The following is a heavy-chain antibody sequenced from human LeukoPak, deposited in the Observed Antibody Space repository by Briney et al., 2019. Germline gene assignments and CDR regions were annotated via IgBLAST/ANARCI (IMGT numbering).Heavy chain of an antibody. CDR1: GYTFTSYY. Sequence: ASVKVSCKASGYTFTSYYMHWVRQAPGQGLEWMGIINPSGGSTSYAQKFQGRVTMTRDTSTSTVYMELSSLRSEDTAVYYCARDPIAVAVPGHFDYWGQGTLVTVSS. V-gene: IGHV1-46*01. CDR3: ARDPIAVAVPGHFDY. D-gene: IGHD6-19*01. J-gene: IGHJ4*02. CDR2: INPSGGST.